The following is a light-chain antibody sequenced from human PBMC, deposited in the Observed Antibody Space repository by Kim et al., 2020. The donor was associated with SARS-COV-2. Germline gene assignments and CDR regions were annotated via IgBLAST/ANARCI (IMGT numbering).Light chain of an antibody. CDR2: GAS. V-gene: IGKV3-20*01. Sequence: EIVLTQSPGTLSLSPGERATLSCRASQSIRRSYLAWYQQKPGQTPRLLIYGASNRATDIPDRFSGTGSGTDFILTINRLEPEDFAVYYCQHYNGSPYTFGQGPSWRS. CDR3: QHYNGSPYT. CDR1: QSIRRSY. J-gene: IGKJ2*01.